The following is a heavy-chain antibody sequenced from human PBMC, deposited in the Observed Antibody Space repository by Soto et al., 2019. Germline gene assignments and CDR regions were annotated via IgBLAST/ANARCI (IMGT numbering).Heavy chain of an antibody. D-gene: IGHD4-17*01. J-gene: IGHJ3*02. Sequence: QMQLVQSGAEVKKTGSSVKVSCKASGYTFTYRYLHWVRQAPGQALEWMGWITPFNGNTNYAQKFQDRVTITRDRSMSTAYMELSSLRSEDTAMYYCARSETVADAFDIWGQGTMVTVSS. CDR2: ITPFNGNT. CDR3: ARSETVADAFDI. V-gene: IGHV1-45*02. CDR1: GYTFTYRY.